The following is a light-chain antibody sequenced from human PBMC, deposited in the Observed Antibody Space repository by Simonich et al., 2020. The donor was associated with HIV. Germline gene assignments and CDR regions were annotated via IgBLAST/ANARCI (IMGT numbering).Light chain of an antibody. J-gene: IGKJ3*01. CDR2: GAS. CDR3: QQYGSSSLFT. V-gene: IGKV3-20*01. CDR1: QSVSSSY. Sequence: EIVLTQSPGTLSLSPGERATLSCRARQSVSSSYLAWYQQKPGQAPRLLIYGASTRATGIPARFSGSGSGTEFTLTISSLQSEDFAVYYCQQYGSSSLFTFGPGTKVDIK.